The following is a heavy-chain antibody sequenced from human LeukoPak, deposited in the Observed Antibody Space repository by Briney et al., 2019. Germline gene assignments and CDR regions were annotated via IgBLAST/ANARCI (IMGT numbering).Heavy chain of an antibody. Sequence: GGSLRLSCAASGFTFSSYSMNWVRQAPGKGLEWVSSISSSSSYIYYADSVKGRFTISSDNAKNSLYLQMNSLRAEDTAVYYCAREMATIIAYFDFWGQGTLVTVSS. V-gene: IGHV3-21*01. J-gene: IGHJ4*02. CDR2: ISSSSSYI. D-gene: IGHD5-24*01. CDR3: AREMATIIAYFDF. CDR1: GFTFSSYS.